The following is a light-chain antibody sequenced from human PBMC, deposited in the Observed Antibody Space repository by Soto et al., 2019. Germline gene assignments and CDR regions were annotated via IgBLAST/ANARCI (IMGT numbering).Light chain of an antibody. V-gene: IGLV2-14*03. CDR1: SSDVGGYNY. J-gene: IGLJ1*01. Sequence: QSVLTQPASVSGSPGQSITISCTGTSSDVGGYNYVSWYQQRPGKGPKLMIYEVGNRPSGVSNRFSGSKSGNTATLTISGLQAEDEADYYCSSYTSTTTRVFGTGTKVTVL. CDR2: EVG. CDR3: SSYTSTTTRV.